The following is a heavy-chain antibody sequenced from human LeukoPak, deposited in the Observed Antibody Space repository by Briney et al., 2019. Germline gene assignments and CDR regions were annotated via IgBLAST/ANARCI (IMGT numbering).Heavy chain of an antibody. V-gene: IGHV3-7*01. CDR1: GFTFSNYW. CDR3: ARDVGYGDY. J-gene: IGHJ4*02. Sequence: GGSLRLSCAASGFTFSNYWMTWVRQAPGRGLEWVASIGQDGGEKYYVDSVNGRFATSRDNAKNSLYLQMNSLRAEDTAVYYCARDVGYGDYWGQGTLVTVSS. CDR2: IGQDGGEK. D-gene: IGHD5-12*01.